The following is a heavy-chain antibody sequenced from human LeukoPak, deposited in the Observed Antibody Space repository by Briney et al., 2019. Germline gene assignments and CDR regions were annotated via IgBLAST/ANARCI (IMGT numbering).Heavy chain of an antibody. CDR2: IYSGGST. V-gene: IGHV3-53*01. CDR3: ARGPSMDPFDY. J-gene: IGHJ4*02. D-gene: IGHD2/OR15-2a*01. Sequence: TGGSLRLSCAASGFTVSSNYMSWVRQAPGKGLEWVSVIYSGGSTYYADSVKGRFTISRDNSKNTLYLQMNSLRAEDTAVYYCARGPSMDPFDYWGQGTLSPSPQ. CDR1: GFTVSSNY.